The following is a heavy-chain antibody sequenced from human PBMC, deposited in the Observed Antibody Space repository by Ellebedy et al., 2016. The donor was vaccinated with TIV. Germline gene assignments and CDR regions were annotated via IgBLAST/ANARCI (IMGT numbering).Heavy chain of an antibody. CDR1: GYSLSDLS. V-gene: IGHV1-24*01. CDR2: FDPEDGET. Sequence: ASVKVSXXVSGYSLSDLSVHWVRQAPGKGLEWMGGFDPEDGETLYAQRLQGRVTMTEDTSTDTAYMELTRLRSEDTAVYYCTTRNSYLAASVVYWGQGTLVTVSS. D-gene: IGHD6-13*01. CDR3: TTRNSYLAASVVY. J-gene: IGHJ4*02.